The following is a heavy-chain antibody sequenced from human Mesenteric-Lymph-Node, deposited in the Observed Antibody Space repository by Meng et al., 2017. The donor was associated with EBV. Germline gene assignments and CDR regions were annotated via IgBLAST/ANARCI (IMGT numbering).Heavy chain of an antibody. D-gene: IGHD6-25*01. CDR3: SRDLAGSGDY. CDR2: INEGGAIT. CDR1: GFTFSRYW. V-gene: IGHV3-74*01. Sequence: EVQLVESGGAVVQPGGSLRLSCAVSGFTFSRYWMHWVRRGPGKGLVWVTRINEGGAITTYADSVKGRFTIARDNTKNTLYLQMNSLRVEDTAVYYCSRDLAGSGDYWEQGTLGTVAS. J-gene: IGHJ4*02.